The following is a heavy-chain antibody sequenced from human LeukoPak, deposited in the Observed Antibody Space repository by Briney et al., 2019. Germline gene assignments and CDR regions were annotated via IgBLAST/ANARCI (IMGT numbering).Heavy chain of an antibody. CDR3: TRVVIFRSSAGWFDP. V-gene: IGHV1-46*01. CDR2: INPDGGST. Sequence: ASVKVSCKASGYTFTRYYIHWVRQAPGQGLEWMGIINPDGGSTGYAPKFQGRITMTKDTSTSTVYMALSSLRSEDTAVYYCTRVVIFRSSAGWFDPWGQGTLVTVSS. J-gene: IGHJ5*02. D-gene: IGHD2/OR15-2a*01. CDR1: GYTFTRYY.